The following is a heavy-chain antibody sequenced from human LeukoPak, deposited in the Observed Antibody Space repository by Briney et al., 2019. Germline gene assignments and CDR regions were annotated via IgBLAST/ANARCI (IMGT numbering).Heavy chain of an antibody. J-gene: IGHJ4*02. Sequence: SETLSLTCSVSGDSIIGYYWGWIRQPPGKGLEWIGNIYYTGNTYYDSSLKSRVTISADTSKNQFSLNLSSVTAADTAVYYCASRKLGNDYWGQGTLVTVSS. D-gene: IGHD7-27*01. CDR3: ASRKLGNDY. V-gene: IGHV4-39*07. CDR2: IYYTGNT. CDR1: GDSIIGYY.